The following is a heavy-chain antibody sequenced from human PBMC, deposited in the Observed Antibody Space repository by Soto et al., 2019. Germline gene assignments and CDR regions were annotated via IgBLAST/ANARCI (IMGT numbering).Heavy chain of an antibody. CDR1: GYSFTNYY. V-gene: IGHV1-46*01. Sequence: ASVKVSCKAPGYSFTNYYMQWVRLAPGQGLKWTGLINPHGGNTIYAQNFQGRVTMTRDTSTSTVYMELSSLRSDDTAVYYCAGGSGYENLDYWGQGTLVTVSS. CDR3: AGGSGYENLDY. D-gene: IGHD5-12*01. J-gene: IGHJ4*02. CDR2: INPHGGNT.